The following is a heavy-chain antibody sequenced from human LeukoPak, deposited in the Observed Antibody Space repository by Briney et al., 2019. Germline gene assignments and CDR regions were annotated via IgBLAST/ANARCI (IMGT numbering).Heavy chain of an antibody. D-gene: IGHD1-26*01. CDR1: GFIFSTYS. J-gene: IGHJ6*03. CDR2: ITSGSSYR. V-gene: IGHV3-21*01. CDR3: ARDPYSGSYGNYYYYFMDV. Sequence: GGSLRLSCTASGFIFSTYSMIWVRQAPGKGLEWVSSITSGSSYRFYADSVKGRFTISRDNAKNSLYLQMNSLRAEDTAVYYCARDPYSGSYGNYYYYFMDVWGKGTTVTISS.